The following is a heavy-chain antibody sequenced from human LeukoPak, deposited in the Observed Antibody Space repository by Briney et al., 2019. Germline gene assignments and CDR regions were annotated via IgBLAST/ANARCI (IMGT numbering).Heavy chain of an antibody. CDR1: GFTSSSYG. CDR2: ISYDGSNK. J-gene: IGHJ4*02. CDR3: AKSTTVTQRGYFDY. Sequence: PGRSLRLSCAASGFTSSSYGMHWVRQAPAKGLEWVAIISYDGSNKYYADSVKGRFTISRDNSKNTLYLQMNSLRAEDTAVYYCAKSTTVTQRGYFDYWGQGTLVTASS. D-gene: IGHD4-17*01. V-gene: IGHV3-30*18.